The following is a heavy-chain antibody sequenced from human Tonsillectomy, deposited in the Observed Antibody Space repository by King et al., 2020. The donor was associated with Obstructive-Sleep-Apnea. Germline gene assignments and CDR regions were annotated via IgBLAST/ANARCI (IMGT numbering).Heavy chain of an antibody. Sequence: PLQESGPGLVKPSETLSLTCTVSGGSISSYYWSWIRQPPGKGLEWIGYIYYSGSTNYNPSLKSRVTISVDTSKNQFSLKLSSVTAADTAVYYCAGGRLRLGELSPFDYWGQGTLVTVSS. J-gene: IGHJ4*02. V-gene: IGHV4-59*01. D-gene: IGHD3-16*02. CDR1: GGSISSYY. CDR2: IYYSGST. CDR3: AGGRLRLGELSPFDY.